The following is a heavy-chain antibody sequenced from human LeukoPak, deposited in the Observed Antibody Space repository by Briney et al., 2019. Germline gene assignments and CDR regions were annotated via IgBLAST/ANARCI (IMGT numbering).Heavy chain of an antibody. CDR3: ARGLDVVVPAAIGSWFDP. V-gene: IGHV4-34*01. Sequence: PSETPSLTCAVYGGSFSGYYWSWIRQPPGKGLEWIGEINHSGSTNYNPSLKSRVTISVDTSKNQFSLKLSSVTAADTAVYYCARGLDVVVPAAIGSWFDPWGQGTLVTVSS. CDR1: GGSFSGYY. CDR2: INHSGST. J-gene: IGHJ5*02. D-gene: IGHD2-2*01.